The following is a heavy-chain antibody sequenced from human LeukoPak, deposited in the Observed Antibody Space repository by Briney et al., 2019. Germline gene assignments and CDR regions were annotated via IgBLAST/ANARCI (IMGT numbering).Heavy chain of an antibody. CDR3: ARRPYDSSGHYSITFDY. CDR1: SGSISSGGYY. D-gene: IGHD3-22*01. V-gene: IGHV4-31*03. J-gene: IGHJ4*02. CDR2: IYYSGST. Sequence: SETLSLTCTVSSGSISSGGYYWSWIRQHPGKGLEWIGYIYYSGSTYYNPSLKSRVTISVDTSKNQFSLKLSSVTAADTAVYYCARRPYDSSGHYSITFDYWGQGTLVTVSS.